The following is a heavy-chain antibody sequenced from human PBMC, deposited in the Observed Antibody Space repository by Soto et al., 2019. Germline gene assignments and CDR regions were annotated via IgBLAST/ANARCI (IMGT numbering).Heavy chain of an antibody. J-gene: IGHJ4*02. V-gene: IGHV3-7*01. D-gene: IGHD2-15*01. Sequence: EVQLVESGGGLVQPGGSLRLSCVASRFTFSNYWMSWVRQAPGKGLEWVANIKQDGSEKYYVDSVKGRFTISRDNAKNSLYLQMNSLRAEDTAVYYCAREPNSIDYWGQGTLVTVSS. CDR2: IKQDGSEK. CDR1: RFTFSNYW. CDR3: AREPNSIDY.